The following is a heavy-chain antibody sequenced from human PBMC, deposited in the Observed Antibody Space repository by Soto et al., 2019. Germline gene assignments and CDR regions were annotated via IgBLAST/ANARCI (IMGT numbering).Heavy chain of an antibody. CDR3: ARERRDGYKHYFDY. Sequence: QVQLQESGPGLVKPSETLSLMCTVSGGSISSYYWSWIRQPPGKGLEWIGYIYYSGSTNYNPSLKRRVTLSVDTSKNQFSLKPSSVTAADTAVYYCARERRDGYKHYFDYWGQGTLVTVSS. V-gene: IGHV4-59*01. D-gene: IGHD5-12*01. CDR2: IYYSGST. J-gene: IGHJ4*02. CDR1: GGSISSYY.